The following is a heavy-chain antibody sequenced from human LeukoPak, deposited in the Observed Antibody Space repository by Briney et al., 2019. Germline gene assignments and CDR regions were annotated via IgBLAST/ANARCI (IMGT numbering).Heavy chain of an antibody. V-gene: IGHV3-11*04. J-gene: IGHJ4*02. Sequence: KPGGSLRLSCAASGFTFSDYYMNWIRQAPGKGLEWVSYLSSSGRTIYYADSVKGRFTISRDNSKNTLFLQMNSLRDEDTAIYYCARVQGGGFRTADYWGQGTLVAVSS. D-gene: IGHD1-14*01. CDR1: GFTFSDYY. CDR3: ARVQGGGFRTADY. CDR2: LSSSGRTI.